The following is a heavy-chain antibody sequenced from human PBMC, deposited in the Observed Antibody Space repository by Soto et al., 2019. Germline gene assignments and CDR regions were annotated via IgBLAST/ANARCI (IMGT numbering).Heavy chain of an antibody. V-gene: IGHV3-33*01. CDR2: IWSDDNNK. CDR3: ARELNRVTTRDAFDI. D-gene: IGHD4-17*01. J-gene: IGHJ3*02. Sequence: QVQLVESGGGVVQPERSLRLSCAASGFTFSAYGMHWVRQAPGKGLEWVAVIWSDDNNKYYADSVKGRFSISRDNCKNTLYLQMNSLGADDSAVYYCARELNRVTTRDAFDIWGQGTMVIVSS. CDR1: GFTFSAYG.